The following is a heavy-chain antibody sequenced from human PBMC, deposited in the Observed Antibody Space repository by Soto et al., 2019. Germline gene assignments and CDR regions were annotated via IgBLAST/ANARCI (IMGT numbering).Heavy chain of an antibody. CDR2: IYYSGNT. CDR3: ARSPGGGYPPDY. V-gene: IGHV4-31*03. D-gene: IGHD3-22*01. CDR1: GGSISSGVYY. Sequence: PSETLSLTCTVSGGSISSGVYYWSWIRQHPGKGLEWIGYIYYSGNTYYNPSLKSRVTISVDTSKNQFSLKLSSVTAADTAVYYCARSPGGGYPPDYWGQGTLVTVSS. J-gene: IGHJ4*02.